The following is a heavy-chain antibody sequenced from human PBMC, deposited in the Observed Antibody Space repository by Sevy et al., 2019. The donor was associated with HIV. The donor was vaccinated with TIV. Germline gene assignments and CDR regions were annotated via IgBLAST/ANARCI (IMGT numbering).Heavy chain of an antibody. CDR2: IYYNGRT. CDR1: GASISSYY. V-gene: IGHV4-59*01. CDR3: ARSLADYYYGMDV. J-gene: IGHJ6*02. Sequence: SETLCLTCTVSGASISSYYWSWIRQPPGKGLEWVGYIYYNGRTNYNASLKSRVTISVDTSKNHFSLKLISVTAADTAVYYSARSLADYYYGMDVWGQGTTVTVSS.